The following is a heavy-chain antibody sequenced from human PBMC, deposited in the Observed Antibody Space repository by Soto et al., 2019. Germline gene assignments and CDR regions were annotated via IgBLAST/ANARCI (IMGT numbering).Heavy chain of an antibody. CDR3: AKDTYYYDRRGYYVFHY. CDR2: ISYDGSKE. V-gene: IGHV3-30*18. CDR1: GFTFSSYG. J-gene: IGHJ4*02. D-gene: IGHD3-22*01. Sequence: GGSLRLSCAASGFTFSSYGIHWVRQAPGKGLEWVAGISYDGSKEYYEDSVKGRFTVSRDNSKNTVDLQMNSLRTGDTAAYYCAKDTYYYDRRGYYVFHYRGQGTLVTGSS.